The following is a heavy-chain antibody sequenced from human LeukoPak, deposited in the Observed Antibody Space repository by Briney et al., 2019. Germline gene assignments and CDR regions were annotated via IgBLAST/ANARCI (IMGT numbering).Heavy chain of an antibody. Sequence: GGSLRLSCEASGFTFSSYAMHWVRQAPGKGLEWVAVISYDGSNKYYADSVKGRFTISRDNSKNTLYLQMNSLRAEDTAVYYCASMGLVVVPAASQNWFDPWGQGTLVTVSS. V-gene: IGHV3-30-3*01. J-gene: IGHJ5*02. CDR3: ASMGLVVVPAASQNWFDP. CDR1: GFTFSSYA. CDR2: ISYDGSNK. D-gene: IGHD2-2*01.